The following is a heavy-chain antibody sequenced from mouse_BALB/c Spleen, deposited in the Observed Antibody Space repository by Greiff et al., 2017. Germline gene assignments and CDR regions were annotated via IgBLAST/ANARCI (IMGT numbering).Heavy chain of an antibody. J-gene: IGHJ4*01. CDR1: GFTFSSFG. D-gene: IGHD2-4*01. CDR2: ISSGSSTI. Sequence: EVQRVESGGGLVQPGGSRKLSCAASGFTFSSFGMHWVRQAPEKGLEWVAYISSGSSTIYYADTVKGRFTISRDNPKNTLFLQMTSLRSDDTAMYYCARSMITAAMGYWGQGTSVTVSS. CDR3: ARSMITAAMGY. V-gene: IGHV5-17*02.